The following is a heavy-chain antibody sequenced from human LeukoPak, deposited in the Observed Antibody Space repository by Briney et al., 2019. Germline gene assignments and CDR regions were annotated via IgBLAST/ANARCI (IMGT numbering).Heavy chain of an antibody. V-gene: IGHV4-59*01. Sequence: PSETLSLTCTVSGGSISSYYWSWIRQPPGKGLEWIGYIYYSGSTNYNPSLKSRVTISVDTSKNQSSLKLSSVTAADTAVYYCARVIGGNADGAFDIWGQGTMVTVSS. CDR2: IYYSGST. D-gene: IGHD2-21*01. J-gene: IGHJ3*02. CDR3: ARVIGGNADGAFDI. CDR1: GGSISSYY.